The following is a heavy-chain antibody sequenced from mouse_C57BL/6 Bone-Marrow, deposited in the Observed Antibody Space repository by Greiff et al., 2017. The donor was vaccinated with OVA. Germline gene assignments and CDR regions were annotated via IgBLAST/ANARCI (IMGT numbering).Heavy chain of an antibody. CDR1: GYTFTSYW. CDR3: SRGTGTRYFDV. Sequence: VQLQQPGAELVRPGSSVKLSCKASGYTFTSYWMDWVKQRPGQGLEWIGNIYPSDSETHYNQKFKDKATLTVDKSSSTAYMQLSSLTSEDSAVYDGSRGTGTRYFDVWGTGTTVTVSS. D-gene: IGHD4-1*01. CDR2: IYPSDSET. V-gene: IGHV1-61*01. J-gene: IGHJ1*03.